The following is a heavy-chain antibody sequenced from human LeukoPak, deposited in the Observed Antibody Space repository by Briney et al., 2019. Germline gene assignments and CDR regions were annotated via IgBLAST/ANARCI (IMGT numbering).Heavy chain of an antibody. Sequence: SQTLSLTCTVSGGSISSGDYYWSWIRQPPGKGLEWIGYIYYSGSTYYNPSLKSRVTISEDRSKNQFSLKLSSVTAADTAMYFCARSPRNDYFDSWGQGTLVTVSS. V-gene: IGHV4-30-4*08. J-gene: IGHJ4*02. CDR1: GGSISSGDYY. CDR3: ARSPRNDYFDS. CDR2: IYYSGST.